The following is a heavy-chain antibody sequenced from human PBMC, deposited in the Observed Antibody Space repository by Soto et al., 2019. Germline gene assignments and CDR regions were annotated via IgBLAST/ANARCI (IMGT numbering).Heavy chain of an antibody. CDR2: INHSGST. CDR1: CGSFIGYY. Sequence: SETLSLTCAFYCGSFIGYYWSWIRQPPGKGLEWIGEINHSGSTNYNPSLKSRVTISVDTSKNQFSLKLSSVTAADTAVYYCARVRTVVAATPSYYYYYGMDVWGQGTTVTVSS. J-gene: IGHJ6*02. V-gene: IGHV4-34*01. CDR3: ARVRTVVAATPSYYYYYGMDV. D-gene: IGHD2-15*01.